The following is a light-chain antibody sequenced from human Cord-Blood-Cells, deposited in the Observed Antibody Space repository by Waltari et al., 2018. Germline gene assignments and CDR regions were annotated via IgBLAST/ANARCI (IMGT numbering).Light chain of an antibody. CDR3: QQYYSYPRT. V-gene: IGKV1-8*01. CDR1: QGISSY. J-gene: IGKJ1*01. CDR2: AAS. Sequence: AIRITQSPSSLSASTGDRATITCRASQGISSYLAWYQQKPGKAPKLLIYAASTLQSGVPSRFSGSGSGTDFTLTISCLQSEDFATYYCQQYYSYPRTFGQGTKVEI.